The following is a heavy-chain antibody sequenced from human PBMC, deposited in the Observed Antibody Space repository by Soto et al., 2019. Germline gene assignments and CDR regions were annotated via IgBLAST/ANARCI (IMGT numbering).Heavy chain of an antibody. CDR3: EKGTGGTCYSAEQL. V-gene: IGHV3-23*01. Sequence: EVQLLESGGGLVQPGGSLSLSCATSGFTFNTYAMSWVRQDPGRGLEWVSSISGRGDTTYYTDSVKGRFTISRDNSKNTLYLQMNSMRAGDTAMYYCEKGTGGTCYSAEQLWGQGTLVTVSS. CDR1: GFTFNTYA. CDR2: ISGRGDTT. J-gene: IGHJ4*02. D-gene: IGHD2-15*01.